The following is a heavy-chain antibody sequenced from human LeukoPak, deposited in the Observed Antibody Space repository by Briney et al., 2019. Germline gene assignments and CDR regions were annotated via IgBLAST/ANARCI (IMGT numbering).Heavy chain of an antibody. CDR1: GGTFSSYA. Sequence: ASVKVSCKASGGTFSSYAISWVRQAPGQGLEWMGRIIPIFGTANYAQKFQGRVTITTDESTSTAYMELSSLRSEDTAVYCCARGLGYDSSGYYNPWGQGTLVTVSS. CDR3: ARGLGYDSSGYYNP. V-gene: IGHV1-69*05. J-gene: IGHJ5*02. D-gene: IGHD3-22*01. CDR2: IIPIFGTA.